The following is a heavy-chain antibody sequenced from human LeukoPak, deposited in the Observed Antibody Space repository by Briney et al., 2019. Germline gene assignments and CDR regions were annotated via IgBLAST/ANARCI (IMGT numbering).Heavy chain of an antibody. J-gene: IGHJ4*02. D-gene: IGHD3-10*02. CDR3: AKGSITMSSPFDY. Sequence: GGSLRLSCAASGFTFSSYGMHWVRQAPGKGLEWVAVISYDGSNEYYADSVKGRFTISRDNSKNTLYLQMNSLRAEDTAVYYCAKGSITMSSPFDYWGQGTLVTVSS. CDR2: ISYDGSNE. CDR1: GFTFSSYG. V-gene: IGHV3-30*18.